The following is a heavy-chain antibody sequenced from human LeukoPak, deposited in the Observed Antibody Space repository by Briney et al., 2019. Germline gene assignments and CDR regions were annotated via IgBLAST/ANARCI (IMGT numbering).Heavy chain of an antibody. CDR1: GFTFSSYA. Sequence: GGSLRLSCAASGFTFSSYAVSWVRQAPGKGLEWVSAISGSGGSTYYADSVKGLFTISRDNSKNTLYLQMNSLRAEDTAVYYCAKAEHYYYYYGMDVWGQGTTVTVSS. CDR3: AKAEHYYYYYGMDV. D-gene: IGHD1-14*01. J-gene: IGHJ6*02. CDR2: ISGSGGST. V-gene: IGHV3-23*01.